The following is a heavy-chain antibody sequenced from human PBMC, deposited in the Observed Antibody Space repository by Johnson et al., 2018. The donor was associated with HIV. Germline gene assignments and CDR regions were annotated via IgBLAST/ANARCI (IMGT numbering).Heavy chain of an antibody. CDR1: GFTFDDYG. V-gene: IGHV3-20*04. J-gene: IGHJ3*02. Sequence: VQLVESGGGLVQPGGSLRLSCAASGFTFDDYGMSWVRQPPGKGLEWVSGINWNGGSAGYADSVKGRFSISRDNSKNTLYLQMNSLRVEDTAVYYCVKCIWGSSLIDVFDIWGQGTMVTVSS. CDR3: VKCIWGSSLIDVFDI. D-gene: IGHD3-16*01. CDR2: INWNGGSA.